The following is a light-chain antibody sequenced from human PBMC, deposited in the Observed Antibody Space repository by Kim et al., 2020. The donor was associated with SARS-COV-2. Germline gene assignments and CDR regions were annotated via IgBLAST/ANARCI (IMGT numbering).Light chain of an antibody. V-gene: IGLV1-47*01. CDR2: RNT. CDR3: VAWDDTLSGPV. Sequence: QSVLTQLPSASGTPGQWVTISCSGSTSNIVSNYVYWYQQLPGTAPKLLIYRNTRRPSGVPDRFSGSKSGTSVSLAISGLRSEDEANYYCVAWDDTLSGPVFGGGTQLTVL. CDR1: TSNIVSNY. J-gene: IGLJ3*02.